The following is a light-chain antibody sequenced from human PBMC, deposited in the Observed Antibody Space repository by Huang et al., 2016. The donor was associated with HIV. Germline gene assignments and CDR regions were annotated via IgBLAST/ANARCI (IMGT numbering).Light chain of an antibody. CDR3: QQSYDSPSPA. Sequence: QMAQSPSSLSASVGDRVTISCRASQPINRFMNWYQQKPGEAPKLLIYGASSLQSEVPSRFRGSGSGTDFTLTIDSLQPEDFAIYYCQQSYDSPSPAFGGGTKLEI. CDR2: GAS. CDR1: QPINRF. J-gene: IGKJ4*01. V-gene: IGKV1-39*01.